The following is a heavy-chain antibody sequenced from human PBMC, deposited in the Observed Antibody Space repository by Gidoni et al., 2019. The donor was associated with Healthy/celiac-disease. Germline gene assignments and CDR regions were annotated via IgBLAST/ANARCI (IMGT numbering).Heavy chain of an antibody. Sequence: EVQLVESGGGLVKPGGSLRLSCAASGFTFSNAWMSWVRQAPGKGLEWVGRIKSKTDGGTTDYAAPVKGRFTISRDDSKNTLYLQMNSLKTEDTAVYYCTTDYSSGWYDSLDYFDYWGQGTLVTVSS. CDR3: TTDYSSGWYDSLDYFDY. CDR2: IKSKTDGGTT. V-gene: IGHV3-15*01. J-gene: IGHJ4*02. D-gene: IGHD6-19*01. CDR1: GFTFSNAW.